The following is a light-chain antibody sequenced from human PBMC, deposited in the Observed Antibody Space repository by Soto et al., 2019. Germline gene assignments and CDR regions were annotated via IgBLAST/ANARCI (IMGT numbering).Light chain of an antibody. CDR2: GAS. CDR1: QSVSSSY. J-gene: IGKJ4*01. V-gene: IGKV3-20*01. Sequence: EIVLTQSPGTLSLSPGERATLSCRASQSVSSSYLAWYQQKPGQAPRLLLYGASSRATGIPDRFSGSGSGTYFTLTISRLKPEDFAVYYCQQYGSSPLTFGGGTKVEIK. CDR3: QQYGSSPLT.